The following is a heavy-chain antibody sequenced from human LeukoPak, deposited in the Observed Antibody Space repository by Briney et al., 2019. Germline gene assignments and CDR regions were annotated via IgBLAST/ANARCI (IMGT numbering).Heavy chain of an antibody. J-gene: IGHJ4*02. CDR1: GCTVSSNY. V-gene: IGHV3-66*01. D-gene: IGHD3-10*01. CDR2: IYSGCST. CDR3: ARDRSYGSLGAFDY. Sequence: PGWSLRLSCAASGCTVSSNYMIWVRQAPGKGLDGVAVIYSGCSTYCADSVKGRFNLSRENSKDTLYLQMNSLRGEDTAVYYCARDRSYGSLGAFDYWGQGTLVTVSS.